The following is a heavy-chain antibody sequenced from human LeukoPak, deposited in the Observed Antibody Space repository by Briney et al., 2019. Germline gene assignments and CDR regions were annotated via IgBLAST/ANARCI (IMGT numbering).Heavy chain of an antibody. CDR2: ISVNSGNT. V-gene: IGHV1-18*01. CDR1: GYTFTSYG. J-gene: IGHJ4*02. Sequence: GASVKVSCKASGYTFTSYGISWVRQAPGQGLEWMGWISVNSGNTNYAQKFQGRVTMTTDTSTSTAYMEMRSLRSDDTAVYYCARDFFHGHCAGLSCFLLDYWGQGSLVTVSS. CDR3: ARDFFHGHCAGLSCFLLDY. D-gene: IGHD2-15*01.